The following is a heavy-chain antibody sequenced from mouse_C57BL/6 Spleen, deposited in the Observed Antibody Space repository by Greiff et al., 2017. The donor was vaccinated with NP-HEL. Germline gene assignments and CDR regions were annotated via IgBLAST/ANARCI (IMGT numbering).Heavy chain of an antibody. CDR2: IDPETGGT. V-gene: IGHV1-15*01. Sequence: VKLMESGAELVRPGASVTLSCKASGYTFTDYEMHWVKQTPVHGLEWIGAIDPETGGTAYNQKFKGKAILTADKSSSTAYMELRSLTSEDSAVYYCTRGVDDGYYPAWFAYWGQGTLVTVSA. D-gene: IGHD2-3*01. J-gene: IGHJ3*01. CDR3: TRGVDDGYYPAWFAY. CDR1: GYTFTDYE.